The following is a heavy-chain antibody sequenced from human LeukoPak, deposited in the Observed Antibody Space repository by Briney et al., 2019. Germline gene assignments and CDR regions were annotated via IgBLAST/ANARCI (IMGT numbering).Heavy chain of an antibody. D-gene: IGHD6-19*01. CDR2: ISGSGGST. J-gene: IGHJ5*02. CDR3: AKDLGQWLPSYNWFDP. CDR1: GFTFSSYA. Sequence: GGSLRLSCAASGFTFSSYAMSWVRQAPGKGLEWVSAISGSGGSTYYADSVKGRFTISRDNSKNTLYLQMNSLRAEDTVVYYCAKDLGQWLPSYNWFDPWGQGTLVTVSS. V-gene: IGHV3-23*01.